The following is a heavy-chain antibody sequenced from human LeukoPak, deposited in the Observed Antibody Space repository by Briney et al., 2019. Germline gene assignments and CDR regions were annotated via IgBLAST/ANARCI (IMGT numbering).Heavy chain of an antibody. CDR2: IYYSGST. CDR3: AKGSGDYGDANFDY. Sequence: SETLSLTCTVSGGSISSGGYYWSWIRQHPGKGLEWIGYIYYSGSTYYNPSLKSRVTISVDTSKNQFSLKLSSVTAADTAVYYCAKGSGDYGDANFDYWGQGTLVTVSS. CDR1: GGSISSGGYY. V-gene: IGHV4-31*03. J-gene: IGHJ4*02. D-gene: IGHD4-17*01.